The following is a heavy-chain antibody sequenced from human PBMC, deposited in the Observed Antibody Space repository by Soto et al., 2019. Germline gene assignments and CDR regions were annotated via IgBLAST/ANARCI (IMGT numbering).Heavy chain of an antibody. D-gene: IGHD2-8*01. J-gene: IGHJ6*02. CDR2: INPKSGGT. CDR3: ARGDSTDCSNGVCSFFYNHGMDV. V-gene: IGHV1-2*04. Sequence: ASVKVSCKASGYSFTDYHIHWVRQAPGQGLEWLGRINPKSGGTSTAQKFQGWVTMTTDTSISTASMELTRLTSDDTAIYYCARGDSTDCSNGVCSFFYNHGMDVWGQGTTVTVSS. CDR1: GYSFTDYH.